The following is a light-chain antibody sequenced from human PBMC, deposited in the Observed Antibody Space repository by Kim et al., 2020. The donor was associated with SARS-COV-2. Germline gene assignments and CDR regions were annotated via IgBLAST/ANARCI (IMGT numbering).Light chain of an antibody. V-gene: IGKV1-27*01. CDR3: QKYNSAPWT. J-gene: IGKJ1*01. Sequence: ASVGDRVTITGRASQDIANSLAWYQQKPGTVPKVLIYGASTLKAGVPSRCSGSGSGTEFTLTIGSLQTEDVATYYCQKYNSAPWTFGPGTKVDIK. CDR1: QDIANS. CDR2: GAS.